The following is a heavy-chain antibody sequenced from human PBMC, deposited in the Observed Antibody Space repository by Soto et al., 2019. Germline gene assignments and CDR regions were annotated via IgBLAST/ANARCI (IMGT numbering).Heavy chain of an antibody. CDR3: APDPISFGELLPADY. CDR2: INSDGSST. Sequence: GGSLRLSCAASGFTFSSYWMHWVRQAPGKGLVWVSRINSDGSSTSYADSVKGRFTISRDNAKNMLYLQMNSLRAEDTDVYYGAPDPISFGELLPADYWGQGTLVSVSS. CDR1: GFTFSSYW. D-gene: IGHD3-10*01. J-gene: IGHJ4*02. V-gene: IGHV3-74*01.